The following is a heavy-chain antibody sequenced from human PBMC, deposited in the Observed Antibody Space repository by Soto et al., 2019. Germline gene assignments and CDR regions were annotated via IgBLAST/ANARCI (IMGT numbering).Heavy chain of an antibody. V-gene: IGHV3-48*01. CDR2: MGGSSGTI. CDR1: GFTFSNYP. Sequence: EVQLVESGGGLVQPGGSLRLSCAASGFTFSNYPMNWVRQAPGKGLEWLSYMGGSSGTIFYADSVKGRFTISRDNAKNSLYLQMNSLRAEDTAVYYCAREGLSSNWLNWFDPWGQGTLVTVSS. CDR3: AREGLSSNWLNWFDP. D-gene: IGHD6-13*01. J-gene: IGHJ5*02.